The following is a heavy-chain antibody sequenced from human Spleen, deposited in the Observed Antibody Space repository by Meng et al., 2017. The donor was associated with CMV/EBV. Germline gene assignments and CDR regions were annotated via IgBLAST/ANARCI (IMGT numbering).Heavy chain of an antibody. CDR1: GFTHSRDG. J-gene: IGHJ4*02. V-gene: IGHV3-74*01. CDR2: INKDESLK. D-gene: IGHD3-10*01. Sequence: ACVAPGFTHSRDGRHWVRQGPGRGVVGVSRINKDESLKTHADSVEGRFTISRDHAKNTLFLQMSSLRAEDTAVYYCTRDLAGRDDYWGPGTLVTVSS. CDR3: TRDLAGRDDY.